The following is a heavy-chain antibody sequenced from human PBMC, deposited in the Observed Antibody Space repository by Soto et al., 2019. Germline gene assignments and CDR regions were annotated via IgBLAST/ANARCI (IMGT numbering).Heavy chain of an antibody. CDR3: ARVGQWCNAGFCYSSPYYGMDI. CDR2: NSATNGNT. J-gene: IGHJ6*02. Sequence: QAQLVQSGAEVKKPGASLNISCKASGYKFTTYGIAWVRQAPGQGLEWMGWNSATNGNTNFAPKLPRTVTMPVNPSACSASLALSSLTSDDTATYSCARVGQWCNAGFCYSSPYYGMDIWGQGTPVAVSS. V-gene: IGHV1-18*01. CDR1: GYKFTTYG. D-gene: IGHD2-15*01.